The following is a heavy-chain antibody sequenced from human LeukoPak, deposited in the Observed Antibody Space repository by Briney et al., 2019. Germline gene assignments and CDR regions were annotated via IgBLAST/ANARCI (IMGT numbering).Heavy chain of an antibody. CDR2: MNPNSGNT. V-gene: IGHV1-8*01. Sequence: ASVKVSCKASGYTFTTYDINWVRQATGQGLEWMGWMNPNSGNTGYAQKFQGRVTMTRNTSISTAYMELSSLRSEDTAVYYCARVSRISGSSLGYWGQGTLVTVSS. J-gene: IGHJ4*02. CDR1: GYTFTTYD. CDR3: ARVSRISGSSLGY. D-gene: IGHD1-26*01.